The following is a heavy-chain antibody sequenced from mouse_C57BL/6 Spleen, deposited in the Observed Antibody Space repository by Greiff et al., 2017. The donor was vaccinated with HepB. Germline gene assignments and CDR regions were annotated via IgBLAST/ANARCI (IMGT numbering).Heavy chain of an antibody. J-gene: IGHJ3*01. Sequence: QVQLKESGAELARPGASVKLSCKASGYTFTSYGISWVKQRTGQGLEWIGEIYPRSGNTYYNEKFKGKATLTADKSSSTAYMELRSLTSEDSAVYFCAATVEAYWGQGTLVTVSA. CDR3: AATVEAY. D-gene: IGHD1-1*01. CDR1: GYTFTSYG. V-gene: IGHV1-81*01. CDR2: IYPRSGNT.